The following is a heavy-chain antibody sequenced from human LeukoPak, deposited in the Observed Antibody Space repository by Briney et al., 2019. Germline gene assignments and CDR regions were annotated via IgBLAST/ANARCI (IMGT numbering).Heavy chain of an antibody. J-gene: IGHJ4*02. D-gene: IGHD3-16*01. V-gene: IGHV3-23*01. CDR1: GFTFSSYA. Sequence: PGGSLRLSCAASGFTFSSYAMTWVRQAPGKGLGWDSTISDSGGNTYYADSVAGRFTISRGNSRDTLYLQMNSLRADDTAVYFCARGGFLGPDYWGQGTLVTVSS. CDR2: ISDSGGNT. CDR3: ARGGFLGPDY.